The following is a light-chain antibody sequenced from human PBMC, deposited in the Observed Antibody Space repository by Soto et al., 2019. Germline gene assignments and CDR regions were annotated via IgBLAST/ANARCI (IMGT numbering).Light chain of an antibody. CDR1: QSVSSY. V-gene: IGKV3-11*01. Sequence: EIVLTQSPATLSLSPGERATLSCRASQSVSSYLAWYQQKPGQAPRLLIHDASNRATGIPARFSGSGSWTDFTLAISSLVPEDVAVYDCQQRSNWLLTVGGGTKVEIK. J-gene: IGKJ4*01. CDR2: DAS. CDR3: QQRSNWLLT.